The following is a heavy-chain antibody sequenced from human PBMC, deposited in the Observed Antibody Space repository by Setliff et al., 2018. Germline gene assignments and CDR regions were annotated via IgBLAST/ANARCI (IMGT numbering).Heavy chain of an antibody. Sequence: ASVKVSCKASGYTLSKYYMHWVRQAPGQGLEWMGIINPSGGLTKYAQKFQGRVTMTSDTSTNTVYLEVSSLRSEDTAVYFCAREPLWGSHDAFDIWGQGTMVTVSS. CDR1: GYTLSKYY. V-gene: IGHV1-46*03. J-gene: IGHJ3*02. D-gene: IGHD7-27*01. CDR2: INPSGGLT. CDR3: AREPLWGSHDAFDI.